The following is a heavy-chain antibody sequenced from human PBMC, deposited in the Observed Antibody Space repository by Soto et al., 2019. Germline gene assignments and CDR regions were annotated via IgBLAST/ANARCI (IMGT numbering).Heavy chain of an antibody. V-gene: IGHV3-13*01. CDR1: GFTLSTYD. Sequence: GGSLRLSFAASGFTLSTYDMDWVRQITGKGLEWVSAIGTTGDTSYLGSVKGRFTISRENAKKSLYLQMNSLTAGDTAVYYCARSTYYYMDVWGKGTTVTVSS. J-gene: IGHJ6*03. CDR3: ARSTYYYMDV. CDR2: IGTTGDT.